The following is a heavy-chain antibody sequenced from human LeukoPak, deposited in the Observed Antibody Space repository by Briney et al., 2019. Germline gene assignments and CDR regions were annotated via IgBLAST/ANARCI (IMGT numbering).Heavy chain of an antibody. Sequence: SVKVSCKASGGTFSSYAISWVRQAPGQGLEWMGGIIPIFGTANYAQKFQGRVTITADESTSTAYMELSSLRSEDTAVYYCARVSQYYDNTGYSDWGQGALVTVSS. CDR2: IIPIFGTA. D-gene: IGHD3-22*01. CDR3: ARVSQYYDNTGYSD. V-gene: IGHV1-69*01. J-gene: IGHJ4*02. CDR1: GGTFSSYA.